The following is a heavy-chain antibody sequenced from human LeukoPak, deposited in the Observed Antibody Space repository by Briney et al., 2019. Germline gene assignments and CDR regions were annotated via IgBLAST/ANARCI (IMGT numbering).Heavy chain of an antibody. CDR2: ISAYNGNT. CDR3: ARAPGLEPVTRVDY. D-gene: IGHD1-1*01. J-gene: IGHJ4*02. CDR1: GYTFTSYG. V-gene: IGHV1-18*01. Sequence: ASVKVSCKASGYTFTSYGISWVRQAPGQGLVWMGWISAYNGNTNYAQKLQGRVTMTTDTSTSTAYMELRSLRSDDTAVYYCARAPGLEPVTRVDYWGQGTLVTVSS.